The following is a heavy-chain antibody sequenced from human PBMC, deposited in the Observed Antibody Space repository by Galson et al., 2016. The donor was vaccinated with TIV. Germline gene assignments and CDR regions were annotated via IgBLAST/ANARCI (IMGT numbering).Heavy chain of an antibody. D-gene: IGHD3-3*01. CDR3: ARDLPDFGVVIIYMGGFAFDI. CDR1: GFTFSSYA. CDR2: ISYDGGNK. V-gene: IGHV3-30*01. Sequence: SLRLSCAASGFTFSSYAMHWVRQAPGKGLEWVSLISYDGGNKYYADSVKGRFTISRDNSKNTLYLQMNSLRAEDTAVYYCARDLPDFGVVIIYMGGFAFDIWGQGTMVTVSS. J-gene: IGHJ3*02.